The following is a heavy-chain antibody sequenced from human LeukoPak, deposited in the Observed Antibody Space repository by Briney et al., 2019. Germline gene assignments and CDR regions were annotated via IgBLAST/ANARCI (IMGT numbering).Heavy chain of an antibody. Sequence: GGSLRLSCAASGFTFSSYGMHWVRQAPGKGLEWVAFIRYDGSNKYYADSVKGRFTISRDNSKNTLYLQMNSLRAEDTAVYYCAKDLPDYGDYPNWFDPWGQGTLVTVSS. V-gene: IGHV3-30*02. CDR1: GFTFSSYG. D-gene: IGHD4-17*01. CDR3: AKDLPDYGDYPNWFDP. J-gene: IGHJ5*02. CDR2: IRYDGSNK.